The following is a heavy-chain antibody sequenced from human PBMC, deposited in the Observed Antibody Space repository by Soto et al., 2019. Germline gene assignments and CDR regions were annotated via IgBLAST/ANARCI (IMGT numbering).Heavy chain of an antibody. CDR1: QSPLITTALN. J-gene: IGHJ1*01. CDR2: IYCDDYK. V-gene: IGHV2-5*02. Sequence: SAATPGTAAQILRHACTVLQSPLITTALNIDWIRQPPGKALEWLALIYCDDYKRYIPSLKSRLTITKDTSKNQVVLTMTNMDPVDKAKYYCAPSRPSQH. CDR3: APSRPSQH.